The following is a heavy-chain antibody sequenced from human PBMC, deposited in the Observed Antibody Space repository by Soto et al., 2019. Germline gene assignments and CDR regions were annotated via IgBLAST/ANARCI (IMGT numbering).Heavy chain of an antibody. CDR1: GFTVSNIG. Sequence: PGGSLRLSCVASGFTVSNIGMHWVRQAPGKGLEWVAVIWFDGSREYYADSVRGRFTISRDNSKNTLYLQMNSLRADDSALYYCVRGRPSAVPTLRLFDSWGQGALVSVSS. D-gene: IGHD2-2*01. J-gene: IGHJ4*02. CDR2: IWFDGSRE. CDR3: VRGRPSAVPTLRLFDS. V-gene: IGHV3-33*01.